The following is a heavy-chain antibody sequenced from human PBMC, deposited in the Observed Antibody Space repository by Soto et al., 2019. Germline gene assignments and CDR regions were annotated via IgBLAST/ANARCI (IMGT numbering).Heavy chain of an antibody. J-gene: IGHJ4*02. CDR1: GFTFSSYW. V-gene: IGHV3-74*01. Sequence: EVQLVESGGGLVQPGGSLRLSCAASGFTFSSYWMHWVRQAPGKGLVWVSRINSDGSSISYADSVKGRFTISRDNAKNTPYLQMNSLRFEDTAVYYCARETGYSSGWRQDYWGQGTLVAVSS. CDR3: ARETGYSSGWRQDY. CDR2: INSDGSSI. D-gene: IGHD6-19*01.